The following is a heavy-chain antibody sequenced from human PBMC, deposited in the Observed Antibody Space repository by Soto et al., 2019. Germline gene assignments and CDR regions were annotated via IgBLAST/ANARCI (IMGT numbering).Heavy chain of an antibody. D-gene: IGHD3-22*01. CDR3: AKVLVSYYYDSSGYAWDY. CDR1: GFTFSSYA. CDR2: FSGSGGST. V-gene: IGHV3-23*01. J-gene: IGHJ4*02. Sequence: GGSLRLSCAASGFTFSSYAMSWVRQAPGKGLEWVSFFSGSGGSTYYADSVKGRFTISRDNSKNMLYLQMNSLRAEDTAVYYCAKVLVSYYYDSSGYAWDYWGQGTLVTVSS.